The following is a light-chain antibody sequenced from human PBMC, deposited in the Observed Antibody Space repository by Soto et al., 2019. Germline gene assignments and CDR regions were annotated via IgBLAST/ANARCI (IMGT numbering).Light chain of an antibody. CDR3: QQYGSSIT. V-gene: IGKV1-17*03. CDR2: SAN. Sequence: DIQMTQSPSDMSASVGDRVTITCRASQDISNFLVWFQQRPGKVPKRLMYSANRLESGVPSRFSGSGSGTEFTLTISSLQPEDFAVYYCQQYGSSITFGQGTRLEIK. J-gene: IGKJ5*01. CDR1: QDISNF.